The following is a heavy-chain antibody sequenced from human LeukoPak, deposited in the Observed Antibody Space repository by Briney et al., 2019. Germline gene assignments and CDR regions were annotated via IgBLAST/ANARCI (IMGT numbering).Heavy chain of an antibody. J-gene: IGHJ3*02. Sequence: SETLSLTCTVSGGSISSSSYYWGWIRQPPGKGLEWIGSIYYSGSTYYNPSLKSRVTISVDTSKNQFSLKLSSVTAADTAVYYCARAMYDIYDAFDIWGQGTMVTVSS. V-gene: IGHV4-39*01. D-gene: IGHD3-9*01. CDR2: IYYSGST. CDR3: ARAMYDIYDAFDI. CDR1: GGSISSSSYY.